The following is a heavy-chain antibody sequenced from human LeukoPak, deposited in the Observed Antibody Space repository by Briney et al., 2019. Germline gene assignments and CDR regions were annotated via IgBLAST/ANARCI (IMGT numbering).Heavy chain of an antibody. CDR1: GYTLTELS. CDR3: AIAIMDTALFDY. D-gene: IGHD5-18*01. CDR2: FDPEDGET. Sequence: ASVKVSRKVSGYTLTELSMHWVRQAPGKGLEWMGGFDPEDGETIYAQKFQGRVTMTEDTSTDTAYMELSSLRSEDTAVYYCAIAIMDTALFDYWGQGTLVTVSS. J-gene: IGHJ4*02. V-gene: IGHV1-24*01.